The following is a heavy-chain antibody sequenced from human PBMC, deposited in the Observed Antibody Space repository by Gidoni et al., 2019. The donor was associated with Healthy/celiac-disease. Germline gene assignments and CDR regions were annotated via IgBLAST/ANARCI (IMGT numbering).Heavy chain of an antibody. CDR2: IYGGGST. V-gene: IGHV3-53*01. J-gene: IGHJ4*02. D-gene: IGHD3-16*01. CDR1: GFTCSSNY. Sequence: EVQLVESGGGLLQPGGSLRLSCAASGFTCSSNYMGWVRQAPGQGLEGVSVIYGGGSTDYADSVKGRFTISRDNSKNTRYLQMNSLRAEDTAGYYCARDLGGGVHHDWGQGTLVTVSS. CDR3: ARDLGGGVHHD.